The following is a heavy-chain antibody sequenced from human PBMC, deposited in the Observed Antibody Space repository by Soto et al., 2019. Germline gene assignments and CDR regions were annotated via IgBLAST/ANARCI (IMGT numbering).Heavy chain of an antibody. CDR2: IYYSGST. V-gene: IGHV4-59*12. CDR1: GGSISSYY. D-gene: IGHD4-4*01. CDR3: ARDAYSKEGPVDV. Sequence: SETLSLTCTVSGGSISSYYWSWIRQPPGKGLEWIGYIYYSGSTYYNPSLKSRVTISVDTSKNQFSLKLSSVTAADTAVYYCARDAYSKEGPVDVWGQGTTVTVSS. J-gene: IGHJ6*02.